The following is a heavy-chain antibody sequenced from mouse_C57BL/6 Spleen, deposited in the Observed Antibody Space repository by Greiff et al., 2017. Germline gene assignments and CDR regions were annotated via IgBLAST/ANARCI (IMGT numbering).Heavy chain of an antibody. CDR3: VCAAYYSNYDAMDD. J-gene: IGHJ4*01. CDR1: GYTFTSYW. CDR2: IHPSDSDT. Sequence: QVQLKQPGAELVKPGASVKVSCKASGYTFTSYWMHWVKQRPGQGLEWIGRIHPSDSDTNYNQKFKGKATLTVDKSSSTAYMQLSSLTSEDSAVYYGVCAAYYSNYDAMDDWGQGTSVTVSS. D-gene: IGHD2-5*01. V-gene: IGHV1-74*01.